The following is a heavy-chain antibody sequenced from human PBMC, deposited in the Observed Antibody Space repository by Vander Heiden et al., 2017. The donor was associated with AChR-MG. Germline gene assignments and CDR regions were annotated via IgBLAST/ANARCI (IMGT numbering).Heavy chain of an antibody. V-gene: IGHV3-33*01. J-gene: IGHJ6*02. CDR3: ERDYSSGWYPFMDV. D-gene: IGHD6-19*01. Sequence: QVQPVEPGRGVVKPGRCLRRYCAASGFTSGRYGLHWFRQPPGKGLEWVAVIWYDGSNKSYADSVKGRFTISRDNSTITLYLQMNSLSAEDTAVYYCERDYSSGWYPFMDVWGQGTTVTVSS. CDR2: IWYDGSNK. CDR1: GFTSGRYG.